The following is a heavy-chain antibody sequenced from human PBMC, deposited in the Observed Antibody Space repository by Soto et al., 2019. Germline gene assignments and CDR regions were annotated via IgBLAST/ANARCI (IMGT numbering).Heavy chain of an antibody. CDR2: INHSGST. V-gene: IGHV4-34*01. CDR3: ARFYYGSGSYSYYYYYYGMDV. Sequence: SETLSLTCAVYGGSFSGYYWSWIRQPPGKGLEWIGEINHSGSTNYNPSLKSRVTISVDTSKNQFSLKLSSVTAADTAVYYCARFYYGSGSYSYYYYYYGMDVWGQGTTVTVSS. D-gene: IGHD3-10*01. J-gene: IGHJ6*02. CDR1: GGSFSGYY.